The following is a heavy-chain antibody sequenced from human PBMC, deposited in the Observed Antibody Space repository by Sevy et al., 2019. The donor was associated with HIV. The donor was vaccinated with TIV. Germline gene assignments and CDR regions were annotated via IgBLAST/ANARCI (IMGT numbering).Heavy chain of an antibody. CDR2: IYYSGAT. Sequence: SETLSLTCTVSGGSTSSYYWTWIRQPPGKGLEWIGYIYYSGATTYKPSLKSRVTISIDTSKNQFSLKLSSVTAADTAVYYCARGIASSRTMAGNYWGQGTLVTVSS. J-gene: IGHJ4*02. V-gene: IGHV4-59*01. CDR1: GGSTSSYY. D-gene: IGHD6-19*01. CDR3: ARGIASSRTMAGNY.